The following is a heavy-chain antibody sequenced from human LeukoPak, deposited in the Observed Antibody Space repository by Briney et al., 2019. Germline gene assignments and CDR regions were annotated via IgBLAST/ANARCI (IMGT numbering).Heavy chain of an antibody. CDR3: AREGSGSPHYGMDV. Sequence: GGSLRLSCAATGFTSDDYGMSWFRQAPGKGLESVSGINWNCGTTGYADSVKGRFTISRDNAKNSLYLQMNSLRAEDTALYYCAREGSGSPHYGMDVWGQGTTVTVSS. V-gene: IGHV3-20*04. CDR2: INWNCGTT. J-gene: IGHJ6*02. CDR1: GFTSDDYG. D-gene: IGHD3-10*01.